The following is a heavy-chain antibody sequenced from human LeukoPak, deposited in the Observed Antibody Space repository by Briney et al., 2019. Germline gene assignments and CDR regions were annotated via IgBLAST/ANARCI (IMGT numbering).Heavy chain of an antibody. CDR3: AKGEVPAGRGYYFDY. D-gene: IGHD2-2*01. CDR2: ISGSGGTT. V-gene: IGHV3-23*01. CDR1: GFTFSGYT. J-gene: IGHJ4*02. Sequence: GSLRLSCAVSGFTFSGYTMGWVRQAPGKGLEWVSGISGSGGTTYYADSVKGRFTISRDNSKNTLYLQMNSLRAEDTAVYYCAKGEVPAGRGYYFDYWGQGTLVTVSS.